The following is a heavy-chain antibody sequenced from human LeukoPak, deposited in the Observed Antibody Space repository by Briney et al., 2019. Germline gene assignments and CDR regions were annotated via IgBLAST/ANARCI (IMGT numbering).Heavy chain of an antibody. CDR2: VYPGDSDT. Sequence: GESLKISCMGSVYSFTSYWIGWVRQMPGKGLEWMGIVYPGDSDTRYSPSFQGQVTISADKSISTAYLQWSSLKASDTAMYYCAREGSIAAIVRGYFDYWGQGNLVTVCS. J-gene: IGHJ4*02. CDR3: AREGSIAAIVRGYFDY. V-gene: IGHV5-51*01. D-gene: IGHD6-25*01. CDR1: VYSFTSYW.